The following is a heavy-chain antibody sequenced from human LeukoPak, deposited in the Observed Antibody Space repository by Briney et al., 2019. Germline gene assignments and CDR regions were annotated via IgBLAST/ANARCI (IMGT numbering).Heavy chain of an antibody. CDR2: INWNGGST. Sequence: GGSLRLSCAASGFTFDDYGMSWVRQAPGKGLEWVSGINWNGGSTGYADSVKGRFTISRDNAKNSLYLQMNSLRAEDTALYYCAREGGAWYYYGSGSFDYWGQGTLVTVSS. CDR3: AREGGAWYYYGSGSFDY. D-gene: IGHD3-10*01. CDR1: GFTFDDYG. J-gene: IGHJ4*02. V-gene: IGHV3-20*04.